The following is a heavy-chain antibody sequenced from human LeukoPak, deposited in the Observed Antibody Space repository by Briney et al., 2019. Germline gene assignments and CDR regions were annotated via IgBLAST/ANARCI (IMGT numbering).Heavy chain of an antibody. V-gene: IGHV3-21*01. CDR3: AREFDGDYCGAFDI. D-gene: IGHD4-17*01. J-gene: IGHJ3*02. CDR1: GFTFSSYS. CDR2: ISSSSSSYI. Sequence: GGSLRLSCAASGFTFSSYSMNWVRQAPGKGLEWVSSISSSSSSYIYYADSVKGRFTISRDNAKNSLYLQMNSLRAEDTAVYYCAREFDGDYCGAFDIWGQGTMVTVSS.